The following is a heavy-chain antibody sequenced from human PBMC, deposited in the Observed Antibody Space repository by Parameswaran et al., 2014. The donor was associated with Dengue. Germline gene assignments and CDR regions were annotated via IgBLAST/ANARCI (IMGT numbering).Heavy chain of an antibody. CDR3: AKRVGYCSGGSCFDY. CDR2: INHSGST. D-gene: IGHD2-15*01. V-gene: IGHV4-34*01. J-gene: IGHJ4*02. Sequence: PGKGLEWIGEINHSGSTNYNPSLKSRVTISVDTSKNQFSLKLSSVTAADTAVYYCAKRVGYCSGGSCFDYWGQGTLVTVSS.